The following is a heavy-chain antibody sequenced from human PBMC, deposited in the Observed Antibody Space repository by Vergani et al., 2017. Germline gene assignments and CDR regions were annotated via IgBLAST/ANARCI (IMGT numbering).Heavy chain of an antibody. CDR1: GYTFTSYG. D-gene: IGHD3-9*01. V-gene: IGHV3-33*01. Sequence: QVQLVQSGAEVKKPGASVKVSCKASGYTFTSYGISWVRQAPGKGLEWVAVIWYDGSNKYYADSVKGRFTISRDNSKNTLYLQMNSLRAEDTAVYYCARPIYDILTGYYSRGWGPYYYYGMDVWGQGTTVTVSS. CDR2: IWYDGSNK. CDR3: ARPIYDILTGYYSRGWGPYYYYGMDV. J-gene: IGHJ6*02.